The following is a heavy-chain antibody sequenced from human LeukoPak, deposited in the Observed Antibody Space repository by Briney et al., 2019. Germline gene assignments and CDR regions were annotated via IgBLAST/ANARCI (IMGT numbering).Heavy chain of an antibody. V-gene: IGHV3-23*01. Sequence: PGRSLRLSCAASGFTFSSYDMHWVRQAPGKGLEWVSAISTSGESTYYADSVKGHFTISRDNSKNTLYLQMNSLRAEDTAIYFCAKGSGNGYGSGPFDYWGQGTLVTVSS. D-gene: IGHD3-10*01. CDR3: AKGSGNGYGSGPFDY. CDR2: ISTSGEST. J-gene: IGHJ4*02. CDR1: GFTFSSYD.